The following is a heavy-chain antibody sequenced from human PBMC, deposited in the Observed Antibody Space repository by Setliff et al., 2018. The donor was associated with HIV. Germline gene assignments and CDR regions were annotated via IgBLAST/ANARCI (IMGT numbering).Heavy chain of an antibody. Sequence: ASVKVSCKASGYTFTSYYMHWVRQAPGQGLEWMGIINPSGGSTSYAQKFQGRVTMTRDTSTSTVYMELSSLRSEDTAVYYCARDRSHSSMGATDRPIDYWGQGTLVPSPQ. CDR1: GYTFTSYY. D-gene: IGHD1-26*01. J-gene: IGHJ4*02. CDR3: ARDRSHSSMGATDRPIDY. CDR2: INPSGGST. V-gene: IGHV1-46*01.